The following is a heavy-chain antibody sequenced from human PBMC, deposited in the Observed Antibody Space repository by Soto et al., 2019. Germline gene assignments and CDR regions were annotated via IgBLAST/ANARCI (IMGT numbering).Heavy chain of an antibody. J-gene: IGHJ2*01. D-gene: IGHD3-22*01. V-gene: IGHV4-31*03. Sequence: QVQLQESGPGLVKPSQTLSLTCTVSGGSISSGGYYWSWIRQHPGKGLEWIGYIYYSGSTYYNPSLKSRVTISVDTSKNQFSLKLSSVTAADTAVYYCAREQVGYYDSSGYYFWYFDLWGRGTLVTVSS. CDR2: IYYSGST. CDR3: AREQVGYYDSSGYYFWYFDL. CDR1: GGSISSGGYY.